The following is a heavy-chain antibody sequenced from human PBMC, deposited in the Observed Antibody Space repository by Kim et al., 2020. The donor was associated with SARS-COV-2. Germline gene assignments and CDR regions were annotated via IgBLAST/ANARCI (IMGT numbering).Heavy chain of an antibody. CDR3: ARDPTMVWGGVDY. Sequence: SETLSLTCTVSGGSISSGGYYWSWIRQYPGKGLVWIGDIYYSGSPYYNPSLMSRVTISVDTSKNHFSLKLSSVSAADTAVYYCARDPTMVWGGVDYWGLG. D-gene: IGHD3-10*01. J-gene: IGHJ4*02. CDR1: GGSISSGGYY. CDR2: IYYSGSP. V-gene: IGHV4-31*03.